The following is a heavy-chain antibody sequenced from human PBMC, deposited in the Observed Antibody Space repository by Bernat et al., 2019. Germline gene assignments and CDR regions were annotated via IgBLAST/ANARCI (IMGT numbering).Heavy chain of an antibody. V-gene: IGHV3-48*02. CDR2: ISSSSTI. D-gene: IGHD2-15*01. J-gene: IGHJ4*02. Sequence: EVQLVESGGGLVQPGGSLRLSCAASGFTFSSYSMNWVRQAPGKGLEWVSYISSSSTIYYADSVKGRFTISRDNAKNSLFLQMNSLRDEDTAVYYCARAPLGYCSGGSCYSVDYWGQGTLVTVSS. CDR3: ARAPLGYCSGGSCYSVDY. CDR1: GFTFSSYS.